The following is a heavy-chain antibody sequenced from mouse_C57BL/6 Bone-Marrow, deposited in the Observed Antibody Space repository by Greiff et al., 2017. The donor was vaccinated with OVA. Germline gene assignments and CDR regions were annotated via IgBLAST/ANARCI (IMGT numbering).Heavy chain of an antibody. CDR2: IHPNSGST. CDR1: GYTFTSYW. CDR3: ARLDTTAISYRGWYFDV. J-gene: IGHJ1*03. Sequence: QVQLQQPGAELVKPGASVKLSCKASGYTFTSYWMHWVKQRPGQGLEWIGMIHPNSGSTNYNEKFKGKATLTADKSSSTAYMQLNSLTSEDSAVYFGARLDTTAISYRGWYFDVWGTGTTVTVSS. V-gene: IGHV1-64*01. D-gene: IGHD1-2*01.